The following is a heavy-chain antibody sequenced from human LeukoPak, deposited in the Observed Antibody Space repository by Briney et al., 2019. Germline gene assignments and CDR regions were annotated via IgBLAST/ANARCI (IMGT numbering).Heavy chain of an antibody. CDR2: ISSSGSTI. CDR3: ARSPKGIAARPPWFDP. D-gene: IGHD6-6*01. J-gene: IGHJ5*02. V-gene: IGHV3-11*01. Sequence: GGSLRLSCAASGFTFSDYYMSWIRQAPGKGLEWVSYISSSGSTIYYADSVKGRFTISRDNAKNSLYLQMNSLRAEDTAVYYCARSPKGIAARPPWFDPWGQGTLVTVSS. CDR1: GFTFSDYY.